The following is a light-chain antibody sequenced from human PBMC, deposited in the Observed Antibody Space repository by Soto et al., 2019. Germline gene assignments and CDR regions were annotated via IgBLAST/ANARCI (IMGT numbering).Light chain of an antibody. J-gene: IGKJ3*01. Sequence: EIVLTQSPGTLSLSPGERASLSCRASQSVSSSYLAWYQQKPGQAPRLLIYGASSRATGIPDRFSGSGSGTDCTLTSSRLEPEDFAVYYCQQYGSSPCTFGPGTKGDSK. V-gene: IGKV3-20*01. CDR1: QSVSSSY. CDR2: GAS. CDR3: QQYGSSPCT.